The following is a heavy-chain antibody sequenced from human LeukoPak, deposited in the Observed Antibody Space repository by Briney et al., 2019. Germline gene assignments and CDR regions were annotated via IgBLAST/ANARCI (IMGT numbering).Heavy chain of an antibody. CDR3: AKVRGTYSSGYFFDY. CDR1: GFSFDAYA. J-gene: IGHJ4*02. V-gene: IGHV3-9*01. D-gene: IGHD5-18*01. CDR2: ISWNSGYK. Sequence: GRSLRLSCAASGFSFDAYAMHWVRQAPGKGLEWLSIISWNSGYKGYADSVTGRFTISRDNAKNSVYLQMNSLRAEDTAFYYCAKVRGTYSSGYFFDYWGQEALVTVSS.